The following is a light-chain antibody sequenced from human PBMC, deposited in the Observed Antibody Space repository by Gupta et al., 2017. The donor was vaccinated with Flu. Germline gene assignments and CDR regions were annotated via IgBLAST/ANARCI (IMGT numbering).Light chain of an antibody. V-gene: IGKV1-5*03. CDR1: QSISSW. CDR3: QHYYSYSYT. J-gene: IGKJ2*01. CDR2: KAS. Sequence: DIQMTQSPSTLSASVGDRVTITCRASQSISSWLAWYQQKPGKAPKLLIYKASSLESGVPSTFSGSGSGTEFTLTISSLQPDDFATYYCQHYYSYSYTFGQGTKMEIK.